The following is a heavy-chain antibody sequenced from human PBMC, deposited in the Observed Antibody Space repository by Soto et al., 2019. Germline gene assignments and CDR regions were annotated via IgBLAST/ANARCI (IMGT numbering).Heavy chain of an antibody. J-gene: IGHJ6*03. CDR2: ISAYNGNT. D-gene: IGHD2-2*01. Sequence: ASVKVSCKASGYTFTSYGISWVRQAPGQGLEWMGWISAYNGNTNYAQKLQGRVTMTTDTSTSTAYMELRSLRSDDTAVYYCARAGYCSSTSCSHYYYYYMDVWGKGTTVTVSS. CDR3: ARAGYCSSTSCSHYYYYYMDV. CDR1: GYTFTSYG. V-gene: IGHV1-18*01.